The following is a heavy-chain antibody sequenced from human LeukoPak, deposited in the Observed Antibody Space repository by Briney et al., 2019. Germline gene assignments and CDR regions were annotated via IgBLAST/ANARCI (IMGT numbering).Heavy chain of an antibody. CDR1: GGSISSHY. CDR2: IYYSGST. J-gene: IGHJ3*02. Sequence: SETLSLTCTVPGGSISSHYWSWIRQPPGKGLEWIGYIYYSGSTNYNPSLKSRVTISVDTSKNQFSLKLSSVTAADTAVYYCARLTGGSDAFDIWGQGTMVTVSS. V-gene: IGHV4-59*11. CDR3: ARLTGGSDAFDI. D-gene: IGHD2-15*01.